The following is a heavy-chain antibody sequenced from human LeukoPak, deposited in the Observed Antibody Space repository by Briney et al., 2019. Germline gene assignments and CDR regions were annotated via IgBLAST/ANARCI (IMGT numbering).Heavy chain of an antibody. V-gene: IGHV4-39*07. Sequence: SETLSLTCTVSGGSISSSSYYWGWIRQPPGKGLEWIGSIYYSGSTYYNPSLKSRVTISVDTSKNQFSLKLSSVTAADTAVYYCARDISYIAAASSGPNWGQGTLVTVSS. J-gene: IGHJ4*02. CDR2: IYYSGST. CDR1: GGSISSSSYY. CDR3: ARDISYIAAASSGPN. D-gene: IGHD6-13*01.